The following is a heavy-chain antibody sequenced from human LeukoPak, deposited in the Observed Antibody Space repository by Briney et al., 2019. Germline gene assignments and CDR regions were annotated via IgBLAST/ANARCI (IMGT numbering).Heavy chain of an antibody. D-gene: IGHD5-12*01. CDR1: GYSFSTYW. Sequence: GEALKISCKGSGYSFSTYWIGWVRQMPGKGLEWRGIIYVGDSNTIYRPPFQGQFTISADKSISTAYLQWSSLRTSDTAMYYCARVGDSGSFDDWGQGTLVTVSS. CDR3: ARVGDSGSFDD. CDR2: IYVGDSNT. V-gene: IGHV5-51*01. J-gene: IGHJ4*02.